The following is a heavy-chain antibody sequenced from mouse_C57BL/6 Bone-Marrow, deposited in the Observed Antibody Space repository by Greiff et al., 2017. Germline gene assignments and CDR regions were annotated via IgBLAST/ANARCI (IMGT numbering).Heavy chain of an antibody. Sequence: EVHLVESGGGLVKPGGSLKLSCAASGFTFSDYGMHWVRQAPEKGLEWVAYISSGSSTIYYADTVKGRFTISRDNAKNTLFLQMTSLRSEDTAMYYCARPGYGNEVGYWYFDVWGRGTAITVSS. J-gene: IGHJ1*03. CDR3: ARPGYGNEVGYWYFDV. CDR2: ISSGSSTI. CDR1: GFTFSDYG. V-gene: IGHV5-17*01. D-gene: IGHD2-1*01.